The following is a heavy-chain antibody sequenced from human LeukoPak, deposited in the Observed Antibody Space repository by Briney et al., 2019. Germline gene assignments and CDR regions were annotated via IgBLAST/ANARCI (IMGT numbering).Heavy chain of an antibody. J-gene: IGHJ4*02. CDR1: GGSFSGYY. V-gene: IGHV4-34*01. D-gene: IGHD3-10*01. CDR3: ARLVVRGVISDYFDY. Sequence: PSETLSLTCAVYGGSFSGYYWSWIRQPPGKGLEWIGEINHSGSTNYNPSLKSRVTISVDTSKNQFSLKLSSVTAADTAVYYCARLVVRGVISDYFDYWGQGTLVTVSS. CDR2: INHSGST.